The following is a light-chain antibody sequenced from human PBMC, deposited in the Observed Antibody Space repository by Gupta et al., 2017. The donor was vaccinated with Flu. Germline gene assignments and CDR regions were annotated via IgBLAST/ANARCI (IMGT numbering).Light chain of an antibody. CDR2: KVS. CDR3: MQGTHWPT. V-gene: IGKV2-30*01. Sequence: ISCRSSQSLVNRSGNTSLNWFHQRPGQSPRRLLYKVSNRDSGVPDRFSGSGSGTDFTLKISRVEAEDVGLYYCMQGTHWPTFGQGTKVDI. J-gene: IGKJ1*01. CDR1: QSLVNRSGNTS.